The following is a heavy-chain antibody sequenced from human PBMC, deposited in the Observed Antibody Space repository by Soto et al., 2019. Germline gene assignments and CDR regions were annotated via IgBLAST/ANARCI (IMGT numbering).Heavy chain of an antibody. CDR3: ARDTVTTDYYYYYMDV. V-gene: IGHV3-21*01. Sequence: GGSLRLSCAASGFTFSSYSMNWVRQAPGKGLEWVSSISSSSSYIYYADSVKGRFTISRDNAKNSLYLQMNSLRAEDTAVYYCARDTVTTDYYYYYMDVWGKGTTVTVSS. CDR1: GFTFSSYS. CDR2: ISSSSSYI. J-gene: IGHJ6*03. D-gene: IGHD4-17*01.